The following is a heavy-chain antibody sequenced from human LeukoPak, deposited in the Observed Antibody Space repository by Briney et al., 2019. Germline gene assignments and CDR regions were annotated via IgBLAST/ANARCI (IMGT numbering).Heavy chain of an antibody. V-gene: IGHV3-21*01. J-gene: IGHJ6*02. D-gene: IGHD2-15*01. CDR3: ARDRDPYCSGGSCLLGYYYGMDV. Sequence: PGGSLRLSCAASGFTFSSYSMNWVRQAPGKGLEWVSSISSSSSYIYYADSVKGRFTISRDNAKNSLYLQMNSLRAEDTAVYYCARDRDPYCSGGSCLLGYYYGMDVWGQGTTVTVSS. CDR2: ISSSSSYI. CDR1: GFTFSSYS.